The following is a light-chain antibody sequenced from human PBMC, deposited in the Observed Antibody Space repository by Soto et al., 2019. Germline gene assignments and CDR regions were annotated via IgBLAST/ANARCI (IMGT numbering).Light chain of an antibody. CDR2: WAS. CDR3: QQDHKITLT. J-gene: IGKJ4*01. Sequence: DIVMTQSPGSLAASLGERATINCKSSQTVLYGFNNKHCLAWYQQKPVQPPKLLIYWASTRESGVTARFSGSESWTDFTLTISGLQAEDAALYYCQQDHKITLTSSGGTKVEIK. V-gene: IGKV4-1*01. CDR1: QTVLYGFNNKHC.